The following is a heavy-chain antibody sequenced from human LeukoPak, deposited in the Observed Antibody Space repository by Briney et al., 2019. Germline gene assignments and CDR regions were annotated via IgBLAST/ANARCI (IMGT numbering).Heavy chain of an antibody. D-gene: IGHD3-22*01. V-gene: IGHV1-46*01. CDR3: ARDPFYDSSGYYPDY. Sequence: ASVKVSCKASGYTFTSYYMHWVRQAPGQGLEWMGITNPSGGSTSYAQKFQGRVTMTRDTSTSTVYVELSSLRSEDTAVYYCARDPFYDSSGYYPDYWGQGTLVTVSS. J-gene: IGHJ4*02. CDR2: TNPSGGST. CDR1: GYTFTSYY.